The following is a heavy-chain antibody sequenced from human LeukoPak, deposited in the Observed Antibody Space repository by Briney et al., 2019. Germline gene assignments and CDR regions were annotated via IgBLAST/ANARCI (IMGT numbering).Heavy chain of an antibody. D-gene: IGHD6-19*01. Sequence: SETLSLTCTVSGGSVSSSEYYWGWIRQPPGKGLEWIASVYYDGYTDYNPPLKSRATISLSTSKNQFSLKLTSVTAADTAVYYCAREDYSSGSKAFDYWGQGTLVTVSS. CDR2: VYYDGYT. CDR1: GGSVSSSEYY. J-gene: IGHJ4*02. CDR3: AREDYSSGSKAFDY. V-gene: IGHV4-39*07.